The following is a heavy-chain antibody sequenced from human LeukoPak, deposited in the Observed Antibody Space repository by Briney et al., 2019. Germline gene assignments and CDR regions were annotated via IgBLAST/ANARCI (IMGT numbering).Heavy chain of an antibody. CDR3: TRDLGLRRMI. CDR2: IQPGGGAK. V-gene: IGHV3-7*01. CDR1: GLTFSSYW. J-gene: IGHJ2*01. Sequence: GGSLRLSCAASGLTFSSYWMSWVRQAPGKGLEWVANIQPGGGAKNYVDSVRGRFTISRDNAANSLYLQMNSLRAEDTGVYYCTRDLGLRRMIWGRGTLVIVSS.